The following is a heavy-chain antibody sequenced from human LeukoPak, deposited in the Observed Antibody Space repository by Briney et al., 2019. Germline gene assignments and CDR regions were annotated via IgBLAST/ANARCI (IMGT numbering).Heavy chain of an antibody. CDR1: GFTFSSYA. V-gene: IGHV3-30-3*01. CDR3: ATDRVLWSGYYTPRLYFDY. Sequence: GGSLRLSCAASGFTFSSYAMHWVRQAPGKGLEWVALISYDGSTKYYADSVKGRFTISRDNSKNTLYLQTNSLRADDTAVYYCATDRVLWSGYYTPRLYFDYWGQGTLVTVSS. CDR2: ISYDGSTK. D-gene: IGHD3-3*01. J-gene: IGHJ4*02.